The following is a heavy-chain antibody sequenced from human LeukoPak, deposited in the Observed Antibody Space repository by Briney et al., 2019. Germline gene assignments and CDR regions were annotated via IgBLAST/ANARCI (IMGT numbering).Heavy chain of an antibody. CDR3: AKTRPLDSSSWSHGDY. D-gene: IGHD6-13*01. J-gene: IGHJ4*02. CDR1: GFTFSSYA. CDR2: ISGSGDIT. Sequence: PGGSLRLSCAASGFTFSSYAMCWVPPAPGKGLECVSAISGSGDITYYGDSVKGRFTISRDNSKNTLYLQMNSLRAEDTAVYYCAKTRPLDSSSWSHGDYWGQGKLVAVSS. V-gene: IGHV3-23*01.